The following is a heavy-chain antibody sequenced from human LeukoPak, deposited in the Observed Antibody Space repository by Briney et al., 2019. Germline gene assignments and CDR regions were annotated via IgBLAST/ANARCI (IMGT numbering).Heavy chain of an antibody. CDR1: GFTFSSYA. Sequence: PGGSLRLSCAATGFTFSSYAMSWVRQAPGKGLEWVSAISGSGASTYYADSVKGRFTISRDNSKNTLYLQMNSLRAEDTALYYCAKDSIVVAGDDYDMDVWGQGTTVTVSS. CDR2: ISGSGAST. J-gene: IGHJ6*02. V-gene: IGHV3-23*01. CDR3: AKDSIVVAGDDYDMDV. D-gene: IGHD6-19*01.